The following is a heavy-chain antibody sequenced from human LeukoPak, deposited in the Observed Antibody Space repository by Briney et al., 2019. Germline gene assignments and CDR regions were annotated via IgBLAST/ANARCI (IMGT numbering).Heavy chain of an antibody. CDR1: GFIFSTHD. V-gene: IGHV3-33*08. Sequence: GGSLRLSCAASGFIFSTHDVNWVRQAPGKGLEWVAVIWYDGSNKYYADSVKGRFTISRDNSKNTLYLQMNSLRAEDTAVYYCARVLLPLYGMDVWGQGTTVTVSS. CDR2: IWYDGSNK. CDR3: ARVLLPLYGMDV. J-gene: IGHJ6*02. D-gene: IGHD3-22*01.